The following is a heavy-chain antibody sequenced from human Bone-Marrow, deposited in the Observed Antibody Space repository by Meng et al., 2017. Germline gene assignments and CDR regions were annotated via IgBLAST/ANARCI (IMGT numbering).Heavy chain of an antibody. Sequence: ASVKVSCKASGYTFTSYDINWVRQATGQGLEWMGWMNPNSGNTGYAQKFQGRVTMTRNTSISTAYMELSSLRSEDTAVYYCASGYEYQLLRIYYYYYGMDVWGQGTTVTVSS. V-gene: IGHV1-8*01. CDR3: ASGYEYQLLRIYYYYYGMDV. CDR1: GYTFTSYD. D-gene: IGHD2-2*01. J-gene: IGHJ6*02. CDR2: MNPNSGNT.